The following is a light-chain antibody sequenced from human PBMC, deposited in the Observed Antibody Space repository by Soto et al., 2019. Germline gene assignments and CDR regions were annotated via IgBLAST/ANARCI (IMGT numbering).Light chain of an antibody. Sequence: AIRMTQSPSSLSASTGDRVTITCRASQGISSYLAWYQQKPGKAPKLLIYAASTLQSGVPSRFSGSGSGTDFTLTISCLQSEDFAVYYCHPRTNWPPTHAFGGGTKVEIK. CDR3: HPRTNWPPTHA. CDR1: QGISSY. J-gene: IGKJ4*01. CDR2: AAS. V-gene: IGKV1-8*01.